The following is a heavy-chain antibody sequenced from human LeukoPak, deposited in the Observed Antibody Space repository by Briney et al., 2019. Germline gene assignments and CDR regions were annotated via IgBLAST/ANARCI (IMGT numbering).Heavy chain of an antibody. Sequence: GSSVKVSCKASGGTFSSYAISWVRQAPGQGLEWMGWINPNSGGTNYAQKFQGRVTMTRDTSISTAYMELSRLRSDDTAVYYCARVEYYDSSVITNFDYWGQGTLVTVSS. V-gene: IGHV1-2*02. D-gene: IGHD3-22*01. CDR3: ARVEYYDSSVITNFDY. CDR1: GGTFSSYA. CDR2: INPNSGGT. J-gene: IGHJ4*02.